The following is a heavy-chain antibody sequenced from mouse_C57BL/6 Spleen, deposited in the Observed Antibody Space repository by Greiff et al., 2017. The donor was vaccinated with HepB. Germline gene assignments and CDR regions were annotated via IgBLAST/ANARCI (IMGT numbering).Heavy chain of an antibody. J-gene: IGHJ2*01. CDR2: IYPGNSDT. CDR1: GYTFTSYW. D-gene: IGHD1-1*01. Sequence: VHVKQSGTVLARPGASVKMSCKTSGYTFTSYWMHWVKQRPGQGLEWIGAIYPGNSDTSYNQKFKGKAKLTAVTSASTAYMELSSLTNEDSAVYYCTPHYGSSSYYFDYWGQGTTLTVSS. V-gene: IGHV1-5*01. CDR3: TPHYGSSSYYFDY.